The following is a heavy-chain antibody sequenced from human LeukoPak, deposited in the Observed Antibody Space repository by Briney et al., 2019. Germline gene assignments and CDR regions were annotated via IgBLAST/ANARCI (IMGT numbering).Heavy chain of an antibody. Sequence: SETLSLTCTVSGGSTNRSSRYYWGWIRQPPGKGLEWIGSIFYSGSTYYNPSLKSRVTISVDTSNNQFSLKLTSVTAADTAVYYCARGVINWFNYFDYWGQGTLVTVSS. J-gene: IGHJ4*02. CDR2: IFYSGST. CDR3: ARGVINWFNYFDY. D-gene: IGHD1-20*01. CDR1: GGSTNRSSRYY. V-gene: IGHV4-39*01.